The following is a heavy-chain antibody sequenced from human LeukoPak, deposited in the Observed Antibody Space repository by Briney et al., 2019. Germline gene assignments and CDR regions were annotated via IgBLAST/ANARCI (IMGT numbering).Heavy chain of an antibody. CDR1: GFTFSSYG. CDR2: ISGSGGST. V-gene: IGHV3-23*01. Sequence: GGSLRLSCAASGFTFSSYGMSWVRQAPGKGLEWVSAISGSGGSTYYADSVKGRFTISRDNSKNTLYLQMNSLRAEDTAVYYCAKDRYSGSYLPDYWGQGTLVTVSS. CDR3: AKDRYSGSYLPDY. D-gene: IGHD1-26*01. J-gene: IGHJ4*02.